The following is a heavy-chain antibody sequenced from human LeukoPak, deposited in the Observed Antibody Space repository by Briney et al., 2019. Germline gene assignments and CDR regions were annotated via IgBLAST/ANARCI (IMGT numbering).Heavy chain of an antibody. CDR3: AKVPNHYYGSGSYYFGSELYGMDV. V-gene: IGHV3-43*02. D-gene: IGHD3-10*01. J-gene: IGHJ6*02. CDR1: GFTFDDYA. CDR2: ISGDGGST. Sequence: GGSLRLSCAASGFTFDDYAMHWVRQAPGKGLEWVSLISGDGGSTYYADSVKGRFTISRDNSKNSLYLQMNGLRTEDTALYYCAKVPNHYYGSGSYYFGSELYGMDVWGQGTTVTVSS.